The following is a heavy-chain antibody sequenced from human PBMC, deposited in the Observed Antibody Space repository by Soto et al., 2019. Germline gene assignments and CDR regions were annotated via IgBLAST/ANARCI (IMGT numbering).Heavy chain of an antibody. CDR1: GYTFSNYA. Sequence: ASVKVSCKASGYTFSNYAMHWVRQAPGQRLEWMGWINAGNGNTKYSQKFQDRVTITRDTSASTAYMELSSLRSEDTAVYYCAKGGNIAVVAADYGMDVWGQGTTVTVSS. CDR3: AKGGNIAVVAADYGMDV. CDR2: INAGNGNT. D-gene: IGHD2-15*01. V-gene: IGHV1-3*01. J-gene: IGHJ6*02.